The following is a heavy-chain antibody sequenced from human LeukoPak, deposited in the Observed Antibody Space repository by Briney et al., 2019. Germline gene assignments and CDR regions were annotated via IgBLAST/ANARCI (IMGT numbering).Heavy chain of an antibody. D-gene: IGHD2-2*01. CDR1: GFTFSSYG. V-gene: IGHV3-33*06. CDR2: IWYDGGNK. Sequence: PGGSLRLSCAASGFTFSSYGMHGVRQAPGKGLEWVAVIWYDGGNKYYADSVKGRFTISRDNSKNTLYLQMNSLRAEDTAVYYCAKDSSGNYCSSTSCPLRFDPWGQGTLVTVSS. J-gene: IGHJ5*02. CDR3: AKDSSGNYCSSTSCPLRFDP.